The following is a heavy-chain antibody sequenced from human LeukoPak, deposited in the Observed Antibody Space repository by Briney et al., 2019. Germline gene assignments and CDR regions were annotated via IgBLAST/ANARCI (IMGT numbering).Heavy chain of an antibody. Sequence: GGSLRLSCAASGFTFSSYGMHWVCQAPGKGLEWVAVIWYDGSNKYYADSVKGRFTISRDNSKNTLYPQMNSLRAEDTAVYYCARDEAYCGGDCYPLYWGQGTLVTVSS. D-gene: IGHD2-21*02. CDR1: GFTFSSYG. CDR3: ARDEAYCGGDCYPLY. CDR2: IWYDGSNK. J-gene: IGHJ4*02. V-gene: IGHV3-33*01.